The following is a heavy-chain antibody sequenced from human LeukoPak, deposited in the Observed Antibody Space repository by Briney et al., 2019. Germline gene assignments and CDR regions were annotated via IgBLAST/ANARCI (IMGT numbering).Heavy chain of an antibody. Sequence: GGSLRLSCAASGFTFSSYSMNWVRQAPGKGLEWVSYISSSSSTIYYADSVKGRFTISRDNAKNSLYLQMNSLRDEDTAVYYCARDKADYSLFQYYYYGMDVWGQGTTVTVS. V-gene: IGHV3-48*02. J-gene: IGHJ6*02. CDR1: GFTFSSYS. CDR2: ISSSSSTI. CDR3: ARDKADYSLFQYYYYGMDV. D-gene: IGHD4-11*01.